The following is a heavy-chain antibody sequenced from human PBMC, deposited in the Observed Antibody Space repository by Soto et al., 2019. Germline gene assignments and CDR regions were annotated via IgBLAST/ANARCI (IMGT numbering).Heavy chain of an antibody. CDR1: GFSLSNARMG. Sequence: QVTLKESGPVLVKPTETLTLTCTVSGFSLSNARMGVSWIRQPPGKALEWLAHIFSNDEKSYSTSLKSRLTISKNTAKSQVGLTMTNMDPVDTATYYCARIWGPYYYYGMDVWGHVTTVTVSS. V-gene: IGHV2-26*01. J-gene: IGHJ6*02. D-gene: IGHD7-27*01. CDR2: IFSNDEK. CDR3: ARIWGPYYYYGMDV.